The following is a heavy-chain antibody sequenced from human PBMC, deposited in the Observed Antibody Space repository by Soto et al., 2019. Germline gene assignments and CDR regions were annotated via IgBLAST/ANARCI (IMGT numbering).Heavy chain of an antibody. CDR2: MNPNSGNT. J-gene: IGHJ6*03. V-gene: IGHV1-8*01. CDR3: ARAGDVLRFLGRLVGSTSYYFMDV. D-gene: IGHD3-3*01. CDR1: GYTFTSYD. Sequence: ASVKVSCKASGYTFTSYDINWMRQATGQGLEWMGWMNPNSGNTGYAQKFQGRVTMTRNTSITTAYMELSSLRSEDTAVYYCARAGDVLRFLGRLVGSTSYYFMDVWGKGTTVTVSS.